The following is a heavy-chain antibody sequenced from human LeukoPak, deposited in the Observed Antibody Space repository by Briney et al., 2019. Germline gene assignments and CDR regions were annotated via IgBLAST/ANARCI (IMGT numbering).Heavy chain of an antibody. D-gene: IGHD4-23*01. V-gene: IGHV1-69*05. Sequence: SVKVSCKASGGTFSSYAISWVRQAPGQGLEWMGRIIPIFGTANYAQKFQGRVTITTDESPSTAYMELSSLRSEDTAVYYCARGHDYGGNDHNWFDPWGQGTLVTVSS. CDR3: ARGHDYGGNDHNWFDP. J-gene: IGHJ5*02. CDR1: GGTFSSYA. CDR2: IIPIFGTA.